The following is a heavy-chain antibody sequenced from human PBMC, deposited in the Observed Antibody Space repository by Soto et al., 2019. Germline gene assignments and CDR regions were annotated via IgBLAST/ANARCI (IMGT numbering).Heavy chain of an antibody. J-gene: IGHJ4*02. CDR3: AKDRQYGDYGYKFDY. V-gene: IGHV1-2*02. CDR2: INPSSGAT. CDR1: GYNFVAYY. Sequence: GASVKVSCKASGYNFVAYYMHWVRQAPGQGLGWMGWINPSSGATNFAERFQGRVTMTSDTSISTFYMEIKRLNSDDTAVYFCAKDRQYGDYGYKFDYWGQGTLVTVSS. D-gene: IGHD2-21*02.